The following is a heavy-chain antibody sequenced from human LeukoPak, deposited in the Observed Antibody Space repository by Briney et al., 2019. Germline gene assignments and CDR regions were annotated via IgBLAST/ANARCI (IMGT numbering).Heavy chain of an antibody. D-gene: IGHD3-9*01. Sequence: PGGSLRLSCAASGFTFTTHSMNWVRQAPGKGLEWVSYISSSSSYIYYVDSVRGRFTISRDNANNSLYLQMNSLRAEDTAIYYCVKALRYFEWSLDYWGQGTLVTVSP. CDR2: ISSSSSYI. CDR3: VKALRYFEWSLDY. V-gene: IGHV3-21*04. J-gene: IGHJ4*02. CDR1: GFTFTTHS.